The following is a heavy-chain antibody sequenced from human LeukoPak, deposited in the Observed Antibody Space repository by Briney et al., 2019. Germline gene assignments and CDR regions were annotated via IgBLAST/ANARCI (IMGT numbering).Heavy chain of an antibody. V-gene: IGHV3-21*01. CDR3: ARLLYNFGAYMDV. J-gene: IGHJ6*03. Sequence: PGGSLRLSCAASGFTFSSYSMNWLRQAPGKGLEWVSSISSSSSNIYYADSVKGRFTISRDNAKNSLHLQMSSPRAEDTAVYYCARLLYNFGAYMDVWGKGTTVTVSS. D-gene: IGHD3-3*01. CDR2: ISSSSSNI. CDR1: GFTFSSYS.